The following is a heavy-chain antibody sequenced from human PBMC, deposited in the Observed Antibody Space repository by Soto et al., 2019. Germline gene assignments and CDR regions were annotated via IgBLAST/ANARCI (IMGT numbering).Heavy chain of an antibody. V-gene: IGHV3-23*01. CDR3: AKGIAAAGSPPTN. CDR2: ISGSGGST. J-gene: IGHJ4*02. D-gene: IGHD6-13*01. Sequence: GSLRLSCAASGFTFSSYAMSWVRQAPGKGLEWNSAISGSGGSTYYADPVKGRFTISRDNSKNTLYLQMNSLRAEDTAVYYCAKGIAAAGSPPTNWGQGTLVTVSS. CDR1: GFTFSSYA.